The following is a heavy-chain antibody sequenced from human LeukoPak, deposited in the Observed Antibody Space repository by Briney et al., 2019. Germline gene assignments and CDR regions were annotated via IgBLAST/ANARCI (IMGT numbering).Heavy chain of an antibody. CDR3: ARALGYCSSTSCSYFDY. Sequence: GASVKVSCKASGYTFTGYYMHWVRQAPGQGLEWMGWINPNSGGTNYAQKFQGRVTMTRDTSISTAYMELSRLRSDDTAVYYCARALGYCSSTSCSYFDYWGQGTLVTVSS. CDR1: GYTFTGYY. D-gene: IGHD2-2*01. CDR2: INPNSGGT. V-gene: IGHV1-2*02. J-gene: IGHJ4*02.